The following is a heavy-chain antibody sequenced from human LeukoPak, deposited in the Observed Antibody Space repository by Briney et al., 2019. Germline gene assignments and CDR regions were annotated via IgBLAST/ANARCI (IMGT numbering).Heavy chain of an antibody. CDR1: GGSISSGGYY. D-gene: IGHD4-17*01. V-gene: IGHV4-31*03. J-gene: IGHJ3*02. CDR2: IYYSGST. Sequence: SETLSLTCTVSGGSISSGGYYWSWISQHPGKGLEWIGYIYYSGSTYYNPSLKSRVTISVDTSKNQFSLKLGSVTAADTAVYYCARGNGDADAFDIWGQGTMVTVSS. CDR3: ARGNGDADAFDI.